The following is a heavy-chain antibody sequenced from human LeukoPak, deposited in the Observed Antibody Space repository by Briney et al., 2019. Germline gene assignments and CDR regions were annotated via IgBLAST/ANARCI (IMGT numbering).Heavy chain of an antibody. J-gene: IGHJ5*02. D-gene: IGHD3-3*02. V-gene: IGHV1-18*01. CDR3: ARIVLGQRPVDP. CDR2: ISAYNGNT. CDR1: GGTFSTYS. Sequence: ASVKVSCKASGGTFSTYSITWVRQAPGQGLEWMGWISAYNGNTNYAQKLQGRVTMTTDTSTSTAYMELRSLRSDDTAVYYCARIVLGQRPVDPWGQGTLVTVSS.